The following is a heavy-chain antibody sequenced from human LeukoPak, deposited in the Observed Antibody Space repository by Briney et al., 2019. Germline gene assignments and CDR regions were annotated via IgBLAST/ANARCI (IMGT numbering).Heavy chain of an antibody. V-gene: IGHV3-30-3*01. Sequence: GGSLRLSCTASGFTFFTSSMHWVRQAPGKGLDWVAVISYDGSNEYYAESVKGRFTISGDNSKNTLFLQMNSLRQEDTAVYYCARAAHCSGGSCENYFDYWGQGTLVTVSS. CDR2: ISYDGSNE. CDR1: GFTFFTSS. J-gene: IGHJ4*02. D-gene: IGHD2-15*01. CDR3: ARAAHCSGGSCENYFDY.